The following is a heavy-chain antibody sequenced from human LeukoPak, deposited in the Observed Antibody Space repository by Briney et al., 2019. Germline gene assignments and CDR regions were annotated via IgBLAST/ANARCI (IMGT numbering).Heavy chain of an antibody. D-gene: IGHD3-22*01. V-gene: IGHV3-23*01. Sequence: GGPLRLSCAASGFTFSSYAMSWVRQAPGKGLEWVSGISGSGDNTYYADSAKGRFTISRDNSKNTLHVQVNSLGTEDTAAYYCAKGSYYDSSGSFYFDYWGQGTLVTVSS. CDR1: GFTFSSYA. CDR3: AKGSYYDSSGSFYFDY. J-gene: IGHJ4*02. CDR2: ISGSGDNT.